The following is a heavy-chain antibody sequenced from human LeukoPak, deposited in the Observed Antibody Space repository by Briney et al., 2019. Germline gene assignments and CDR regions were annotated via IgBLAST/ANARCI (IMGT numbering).Heavy chain of an antibody. Sequence: GGSLRLSCAASGFTFSSYGMHWVRQAPGKGLEGLAFIRYDGSNKYYADSVKGRFTISRDNSKNTLYLQMNSLRAEDTAVYYCAKDTRFGELLPDYWGQGTLVTVSS. J-gene: IGHJ4*02. CDR1: GFTFSSYG. D-gene: IGHD3-10*01. V-gene: IGHV3-30*02. CDR3: AKDTRFGELLPDY. CDR2: IRYDGSNK.